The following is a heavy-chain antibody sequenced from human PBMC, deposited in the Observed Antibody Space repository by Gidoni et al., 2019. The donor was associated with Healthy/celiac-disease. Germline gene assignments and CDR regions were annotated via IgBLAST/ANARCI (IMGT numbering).Heavy chain of an antibody. D-gene: IGHD6-13*01. CDR1: GYTFTSSY. CDR3: ARDSGYSSSWYVAFDI. V-gene: IGHV1-46*03. Sequence: QVQLVQSGAEVKKPGASVKVSCTASGYTFTSSYMHWVRQAPGHGLGWLGIINTNGGSTSYAQKFKGRVTMTRDTSTSTVYMELSSLRSEDTAVYYCARDSGYSSSWYVAFDIWGQGTMVTVSS. J-gene: IGHJ3*02. CDR2: INTNGGST.